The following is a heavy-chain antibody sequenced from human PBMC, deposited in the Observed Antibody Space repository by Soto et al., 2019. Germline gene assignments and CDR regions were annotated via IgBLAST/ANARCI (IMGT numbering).Heavy chain of an antibody. CDR1: GGSLSSGSYY. CDR2: SYYSGST. J-gene: IGHJ4*01. CDR3: ASGIKSHISGCLMA. D-gene: IGHD6-19*01. V-gene: IGHV4-61*01. Sequence: LSLTCTVSGGSLSSGSYYWSWIRQRPGKGLEGFGYSYYSGSTNYIPSLKSRVAISVDTSKNQFAPKLSSVTAADTAGYYCASGIKSHISGCLMAWAKGSLVTVSA.